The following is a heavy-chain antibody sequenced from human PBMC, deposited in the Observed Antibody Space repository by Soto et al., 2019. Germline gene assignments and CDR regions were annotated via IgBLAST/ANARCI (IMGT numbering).Heavy chain of an antibody. CDR2: INAGNGNT. V-gene: IGHV1-3*01. CDR3: ARHLSVSGSDLDY. Sequence: QVPLVQSGAEVKKPGASVMVSCKASGYTFTDYTMHWVRQAPGQRLEWMGWINAGNGNTQYSQKFQGRVTITRDTSASTAYMALSSPTSEDTAVYYCARHLSVSGSDLDYWGQGTLGTVSS. D-gene: IGHD3-10*01. CDR1: GYTFTDYT. J-gene: IGHJ4*02.